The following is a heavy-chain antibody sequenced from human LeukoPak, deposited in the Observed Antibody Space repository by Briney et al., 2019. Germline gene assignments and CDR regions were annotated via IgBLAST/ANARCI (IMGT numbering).Heavy chain of an antibody. V-gene: IGHV3-74*03. Sequence: GGSLRLSCAASGFIFSSNSMHWVRQAPGKGLVWVSAINSDGSITTYADSVKGRFTFSRDNAENTLYQQMNSLRADDTAVYYCTRAYHYGMDVWGQGTTVTVSS. J-gene: IGHJ6*01. CDR3: TRAYHYGMDV. CDR1: GFIFSSNS. CDR2: INSDGSIT.